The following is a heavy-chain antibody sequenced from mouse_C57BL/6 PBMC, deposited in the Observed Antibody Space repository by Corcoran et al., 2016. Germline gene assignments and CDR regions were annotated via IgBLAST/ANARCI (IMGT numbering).Heavy chain of an antibody. CDR1: GYTFTDYY. J-gene: IGHJ2*01. CDR3: AIWERRYFDY. Sequence: QVQLQQSGPELVKPGASVKISCKASGYTFTDYYINWVKQRPGQGLEWIGWIFPGSGSTYYNEKFKGKDTLTVDKSSSNAYMLLSSLTAEDSAVYCCAIWERRYFDYWGEGTTLTVSS. V-gene: IGHV1-75*01. D-gene: IGHD1-1*02. CDR2: IFPGSGST.